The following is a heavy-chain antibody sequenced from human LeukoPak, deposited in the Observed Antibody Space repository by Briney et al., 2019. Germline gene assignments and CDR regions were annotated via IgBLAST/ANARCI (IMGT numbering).Heavy chain of an antibody. Sequence: SETLSLTCAVYGGSFSGYYWSWIRQPPGKGLEWIGEINHSGSTNYNPPHKSRVTLSVDTSKNQFSLKLSSVTAADTAVYHCARGYGSGSYYHRGFDYWGQGTLVTVSS. V-gene: IGHV4-34*01. D-gene: IGHD3-10*01. J-gene: IGHJ4*02. CDR3: ARGYGSGSYYHRGFDY. CDR1: GGSFSGYY. CDR2: INHSGST.